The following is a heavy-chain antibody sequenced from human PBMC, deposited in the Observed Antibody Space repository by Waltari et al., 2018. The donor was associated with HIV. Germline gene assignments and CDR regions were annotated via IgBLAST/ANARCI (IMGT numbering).Heavy chain of an antibody. J-gene: IGHJ5*02. CDR1: GYTFSRYG. Sequence: VQVVQSGAEVKKPGASVKISCKASGYTFSRYGMDWVRQAPGQRLEWMGRINAGNGDTKYSQKFQGRVTISRDTSASTAYMELSSLRSEDTAVYYCARTYDVLTGFGWFDPWGQGTLVTVSS. D-gene: IGHD3-9*01. CDR3: ARTYDVLTGFGWFDP. CDR2: INAGNGDT. V-gene: IGHV1-3*01.